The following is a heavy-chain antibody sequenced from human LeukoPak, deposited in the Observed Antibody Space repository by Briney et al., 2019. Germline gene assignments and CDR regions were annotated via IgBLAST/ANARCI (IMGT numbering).Heavy chain of an antibody. CDR3: SEGYFEPFDH. D-gene: IGHD2/OR15-2a*01. CDR2: LSYTGKT. CDR1: GASVSSSH. V-gene: IGHV4-59*02. J-gene: IGHJ4*02. Sequence: SETLSLTCVVSGASVSSSHWNWIWQLPGKGLEWIGCLSYTGKTDYNPSLTSRVTISLDTSKNQVSLKLRSVTAADTAVYYCSEGYFEPFDHWGQGTLVTVSS.